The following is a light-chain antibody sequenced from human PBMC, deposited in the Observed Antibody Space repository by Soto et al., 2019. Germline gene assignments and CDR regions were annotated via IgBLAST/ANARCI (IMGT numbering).Light chain of an antibody. J-gene: IGKJ4*01. Sequence: DFQLTQSPSFVSASIGDSVTITCRASQGLSSWLAWYQQKPGKAPKLLIFGASRLQNGVPSRFSGSGSATDFTLTIHNLQPEDFATYFCQQGHHTPLTFGGGTKVEIK. CDR1: QGLSSW. CDR2: GAS. CDR3: QQGHHTPLT. V-gene: IGKV1D-12*01.